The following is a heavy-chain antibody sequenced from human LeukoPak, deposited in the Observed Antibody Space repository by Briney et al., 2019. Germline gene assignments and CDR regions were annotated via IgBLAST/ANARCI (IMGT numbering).Heavy chain of an antibody. J-gene: IGHJ4*02. CDR2: ISSSSSYI. Sequence: TGGSLRLSCAASGFTFSSYSMNWVRQAPGKGLEWVSSISSSSSYIYYADSVKGRFTISRDNAKNSLYLQMNSLRAEDTAVYYCARDGTVTDFDYWGQGTLVTVSS. V-gene: IGHV3-21*01. CDR3: ARDGTVTDFDY. D-gene: IGHD4-17*01. CDR1: GFTFSSYS.